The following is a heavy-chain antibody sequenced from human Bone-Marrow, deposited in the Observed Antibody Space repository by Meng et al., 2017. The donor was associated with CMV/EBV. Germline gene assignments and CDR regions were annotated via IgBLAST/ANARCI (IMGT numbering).Heavy chain of an antibody. CDR3: ASVRRDIVATGIFDY. J-gene: IGHJ4*02. D-gene: IGHD5-12*01. CDR2: IYHSGST. V-gene: IGHV4-38-2*02. CDR1: GYSISSGYY. Sequence: SETLSLTCTVSGYSISSGYYWGWIRQPPGKGLEWIGSIYHSGSTYYNPSLKSRVTISVDTSKNQFSLKLSSVTAADTAVYYCASVRRDIVATGIFDYWGQGTLVTVSS.